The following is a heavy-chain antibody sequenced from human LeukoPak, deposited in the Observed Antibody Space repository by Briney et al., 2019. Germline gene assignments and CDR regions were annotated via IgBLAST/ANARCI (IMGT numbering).Heavy chain of an antibody. J-gene: IGHJ4*02. D-gene: IGHD3-22*01. CDR2: VYSGGST. CDR1: GFSARGNY. CDR3: AREDRIVVVSPFDY. Sequence: PGGSLRLSCEGSGFSARGNYMSWVRQAPGKGLEWVAVVYSGGSTNHADAVKGRFSVSRDNSKDTLYLQMNNLRPEDTAVYYCAREDRIVVVSPFDYWGQGTLVTVSS. V-gene: IGHV3-66*02.